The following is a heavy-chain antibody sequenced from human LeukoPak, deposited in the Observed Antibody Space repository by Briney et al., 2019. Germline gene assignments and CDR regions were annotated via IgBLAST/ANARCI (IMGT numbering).Heavy chain of an antibody. CDR1: GGATSSDT. J-gene: IGHJ5*02. CDR3: ARDFRYCSGGGCINWFDP. CDR2: IHSSGST. Sequence: SETLSLTCTISGGATSSDTWTWIRQPAGKGLEWIGRIHSSGSTKYNPSLQSRISISVDKSKNQFSLRLTSLTAADTAVYYCARDFRYCSGGGCINWFDPWGQGTLVTVSS. D-gene: IGHD2-15*01. V-gene: IGHV4-4*07.